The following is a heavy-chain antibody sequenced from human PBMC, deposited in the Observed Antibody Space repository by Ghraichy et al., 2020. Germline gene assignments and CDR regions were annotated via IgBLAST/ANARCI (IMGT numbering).Heavy chain of an antibody. Sequence: GALRLSCAASGFTFSSYAMSWVRQAPGKGLEWVSAISGSGGSTYYADSVKGRFTISRDNSKNTLYLQMNSLRAEDTAVYYCAKGSVRDSSGYYFDYWGQGTLVTVSS. D-gene: IGHD3-22*01. J-gene: IGHJ4*02. CDR2: ISGSGGST. V-gene: IGHV3-23*01. CDR1: GFTFSSYA. CDR3: AKGSVRDSSGYYFDY.